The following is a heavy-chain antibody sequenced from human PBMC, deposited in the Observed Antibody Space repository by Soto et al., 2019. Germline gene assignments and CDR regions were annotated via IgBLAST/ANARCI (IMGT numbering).Heavy chain of an antibody. CDR1: GFTFSSYW. CDR3: ASFVGDYPWYFDL. V-gene: IGHV3-7*01. J-gene: IGHJ2*01. D-gene: IGHD4-17*01. Sequence: GGSLRLSCAASGFTFSSYWMSWVRQAPGKGLEWVANIKQDGSEKYYVDSVKGRFTISRDNAKNSLYLQMNSLRAEDTAVYYRASFVGDYPWYFDLWGRDTLVTVSS. CDR2: IKQDGSEK.